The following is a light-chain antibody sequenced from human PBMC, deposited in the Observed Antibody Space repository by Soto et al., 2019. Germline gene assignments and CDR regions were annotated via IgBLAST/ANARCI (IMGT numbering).Light chain of an antibody. Sequence: IVIIQNKISSHVTFGHPPSTSRRSSQSLVHSDGNTYLSWLQQRPGQPPRLLIYKIFKRFSGVLDRFSGSGEGTDFTLKINRVVPEDVGVYYCMQATPFPLTFAGGTNVDIK. CDR2: KIF. J-gene: IGKJ4*01. CDR3: MQATPFPLT. CDR1: QSLVHSDGNTY. V-gene: IGKV2-24*01.